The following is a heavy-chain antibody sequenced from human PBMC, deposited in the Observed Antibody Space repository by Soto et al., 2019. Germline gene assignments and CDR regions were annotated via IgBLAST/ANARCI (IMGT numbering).Heavy chain of an antibody. CDR3: AREDWEDDANYFDY. CDR1: GLNFVAYA. CDR2: ITGSGGTT. Sequence: GGSLRLSCVASGLNFVAYAGNWVRQEPGKGLEWVSVITGSGGTTYYAESVKGRFTISRDNAKNSLHLQMNSLRAEDTAVYYCAREDWEDDANYFDYWGQGTPVTVSS. D-gene: IGHD1-26*01. J-gene: IGHJ4*02. V-gene: IGHV3-23*01.